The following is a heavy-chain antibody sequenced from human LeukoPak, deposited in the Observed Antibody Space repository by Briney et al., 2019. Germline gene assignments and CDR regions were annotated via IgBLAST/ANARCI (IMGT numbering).Heavy chain of an antibody. CDR2: INADNGNT. V-gene: IGHV1-3*01. CDR3: ARGGYYDNSGYQPFDY. J-gene: IGHJ4*02. Sequence: ASVKVSCKASGYTFINYAIHWVRQAPGQRLEWMGWINADNGNTKYSQRFQGRVTITRDTSASTAHMELSSLRSEDTAVYYCARGGYYDNSGYQPFDYWGQGTLVTVSS. CDR1: GYTFINYA. D-gene: IGHD3-22*01.